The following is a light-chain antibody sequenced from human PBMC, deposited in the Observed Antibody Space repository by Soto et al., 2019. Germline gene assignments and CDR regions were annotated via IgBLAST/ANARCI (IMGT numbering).Light chain of an antibody. J-gene: IGLJ1*01. V-gene: IGLV2-14*01. CDR1: SSDVGGYNY. CDR3: SSYTSSSTYV. Sequence: QSVLTQPASVSGSPGQSITISCTGTSSDVGGYNYVSWYHQHPGKAPKLMIYDVSNRPSGVSNRFFGSKSGNTASLTISGLQAEDEADYYCSSYTSSSTYVFGTGTKVTVL. CDR2: DVS.